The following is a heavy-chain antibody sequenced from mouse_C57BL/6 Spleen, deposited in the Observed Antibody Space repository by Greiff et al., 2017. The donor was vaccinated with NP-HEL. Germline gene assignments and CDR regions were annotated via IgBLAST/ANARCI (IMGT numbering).Heavy chain of an antibody. CDR2: INPSTGGT. V-gene: IGHV1-42*01. CDR1: GYSFTGYY. CDR3: ARLREGLLRGAGAMDY. J-gene: IGHJ4*01. Sequence: VQLQQSGPELVKPGASVKISCKASGYSFTGYYMNWVKQSPEKSLEWIGEINPSTGGTTYNQKFKAKATLTVDKSSSTAYMQLKSLTSEDSAVYYCARLREGLLRGAGAMDYWGQGTSVTVSS. D-gene: IGHD2-3*01.